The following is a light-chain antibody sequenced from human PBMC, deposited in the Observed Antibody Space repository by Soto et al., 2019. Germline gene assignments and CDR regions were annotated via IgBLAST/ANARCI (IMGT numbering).Light chain of an antibody. J-gene: IGKJ1*01. Sequence: EIVMTQSPATLSVSPWEGATLSCRASQSVSSNLAWYQQKPGQAPRLLIYGASTRATGIPARFSGSGSGTEFTLTISSLQSEDSAVYYCQQYNNWPRTFGQGTKVDIK. CDR3: QQYNNWPRT. CDR2: GAS. V-gene: IGKV3-15*01. CDR1: QSVSSN.